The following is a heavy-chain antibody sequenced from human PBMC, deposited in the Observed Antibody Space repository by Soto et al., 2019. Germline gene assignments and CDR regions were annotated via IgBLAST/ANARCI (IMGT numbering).Heavy chain of an antibody. CDR3: AKDRRSGAAAGIYYYYYGMDF. D-gene: IGHD6-13*01. J-gene: IGHJ6*02. Sequence: PGGSLRLSCAVSGFTFSSYAMSWVRQAPGKGLEWVSAISGSGGSTYYADPVKGRFTISRDNSKNTLYLQMNSLRAEDTAVYYCAKDRRSGAAAGIYYYYYGMDFWGQGTTVTVS. CDR1: GFTFSSYA. CDR2: ISGSGGST. V-gene: IGHV3-23*01.